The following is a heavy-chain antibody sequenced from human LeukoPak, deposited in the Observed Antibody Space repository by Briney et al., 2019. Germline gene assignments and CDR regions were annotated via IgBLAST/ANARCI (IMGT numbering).Heavy chain of an antibody. Sequence: RGGSLRLSCAASGFTFSSCGMHWVRPAPGKGLEWVAFIRYDGSNKYYADSVKGRFTISRDNSKNTLYLQMNSLRAEDTAVYYCANWYGHCSSTSCYNIDYWGQGTLVTVSS. CDR1: GFTFSSCG. V-gene: IGHV3-30*02. D-gene: IGHD2-2*02. CDR2: IRYDGSNK. J-gene: IGHJ4*02. CDR3: ANWYGHCSSTSCYNIDY.